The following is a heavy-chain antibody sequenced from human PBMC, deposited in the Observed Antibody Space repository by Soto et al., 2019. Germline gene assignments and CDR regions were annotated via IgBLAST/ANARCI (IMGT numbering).Heavy chain of an antibody. Sequence: ASVKVSCKASGYTFTDYYMHWVRQAPGQGLEYMGWVNPISGGTVYAEKFKGWVTLTRDTSISTAYMELNRLKSDDTAVYCCARGRVVSDAQGWFGPWGQGTLVTVSS. D-gene: IGHD2-2*01. J-gene: IGHJ5*02. CDR1: GYTFTDYY. CDR2: VNPISGGT. V-gene: IGHV1-2*04. CDR3: ARGRVVSDAQGWFGP.